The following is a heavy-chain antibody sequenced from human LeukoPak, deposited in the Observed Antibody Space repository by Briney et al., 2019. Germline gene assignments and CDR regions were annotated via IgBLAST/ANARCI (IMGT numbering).Heavy chain of an antibody. Sequence: PGGSLRLSCAASGFTFSKFWMSWVRQAPGKGLEWVANIHPEGNEKYHVDSVKGRFTISRDNTKNLLHLEMDSVRVEDTAVYYGARGDDFSGDYWGQGTLVTVSS. D-gene: IGHD3/OR15-3a*01. CDR3: ARGDDFSGDY. CDR2: IHPEGNEK. CDR1: GFTFSKFW. V-gene: IGHV3-7*04. J-gene: IGHJ4*02.